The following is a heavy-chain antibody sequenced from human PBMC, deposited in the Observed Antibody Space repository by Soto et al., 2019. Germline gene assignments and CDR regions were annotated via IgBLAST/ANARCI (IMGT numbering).Heavy chain of an antibody. Sequence: GGSLRLSCAASGFTFSNAWMSWVRQAPGKGLEWVGRIKSKTDGGTTDYAAPVKGRFTISRDDSKNTLYLQMNSLKTEDTAVYYCTTEPTYYDFWRGGYYYYYMDVWGKGTTVTVSS. CDR3: TTEPTYYDFWRGGYYYYYMDV. V-gene: IGHV3-15*01. D-gene: IGHD3-3*01. CDR1: GFTFSNAW. J-gene: IGHJ6*03. CDR2: IKSKTDGGTT.